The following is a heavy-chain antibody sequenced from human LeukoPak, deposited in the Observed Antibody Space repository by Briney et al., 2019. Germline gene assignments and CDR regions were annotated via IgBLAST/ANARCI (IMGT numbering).Heavy chain of an antibody. CDR2: IYYSGST. D-gene: IGHD3-10*01. V-gene: IGHV4-59*08. Sequence: SETLSLTCTVSGDSINNYHWSWIRQPPGKGLEWIGYIYYSGSTNYNPSLKSRVTLSVDTSKNQFSLKLSSVTAADTAFYYCARREVRGSRFEYWSQGILVTVSS. CDR3: ARREVRGSRFEY. J-gene: IGHJ4*02. CDR1: GDSINNYH.